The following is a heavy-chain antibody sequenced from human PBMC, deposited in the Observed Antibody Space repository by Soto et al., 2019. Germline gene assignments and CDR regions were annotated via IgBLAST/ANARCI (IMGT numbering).Heavy chain of an antibody. CDR3: TIVRVADSALDH. Sequence: VGSLRLSGVGSGFIFSNNGMHWVRQTPGKGLGWVAFMSYDGSDTFYADPVNGRFTISRDNSKNTLFLHMSNLRAEDTAMYYCTIVRVADSALDHWGQGTLVTVSS. CDR1: GFIFSNNG. D-gene: IGHD3-10*02. CDR2: MSYDGSDT. J-gene: IGHJ4*02. V-gene: IGHV3-30*02.